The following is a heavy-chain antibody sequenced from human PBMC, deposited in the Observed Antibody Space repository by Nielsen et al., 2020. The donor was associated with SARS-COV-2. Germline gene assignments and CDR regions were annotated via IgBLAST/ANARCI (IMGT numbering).Heavy chain of an antibody. D-gene: IGHD3-16*02. CDR1: GFTFSSYA. CDR3: AKGRAYRLPKYFQH. Sequence: GESLKISCAASGFTFSSYAMSWVRQAPGKGLEWVSAISGSGGSTYYADSVKGRFTISRDNSKNTLYLQMNSLRAEDTAVYYCAKGRAYRLPKYFQHWGQGTLVTVSS. J-gene: IGHJ1*01. V-gene: IGHV3-23*01. CDR2: ISGSGGST.